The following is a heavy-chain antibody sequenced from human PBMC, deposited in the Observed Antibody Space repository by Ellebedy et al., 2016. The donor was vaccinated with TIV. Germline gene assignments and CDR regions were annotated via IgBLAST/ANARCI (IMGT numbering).Heavy chain of an antibody. Sequence: SETLSLXXAVSGGSISSSNWWSWVRQPPGKGLEWIGEIYHSGSTNYNPSLKSRVTISVDKSKNQFSLKLSSVTAADTAVYYCARIRVGRGDGMDVWGQGTTVTVSS. J-gene: IGHJ6*02. CDR3: ARIRVGRGDGMDV. CDR1: GGSISSSNW. V-gene: IGHV4-4*02. D-gene: IGHD1-26*01. CDR2: IYHSGST.